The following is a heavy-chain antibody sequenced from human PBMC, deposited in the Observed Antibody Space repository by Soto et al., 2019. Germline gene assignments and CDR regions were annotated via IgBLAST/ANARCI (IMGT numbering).Heavy chain of an antibody. CDR3: ARDRCTNGVCYAPSDY. Sequence: GGSLRLSCATSGFTFSTYAMHWVRQAPGKGLEYVSAISSNGRSTYYANSVKGRFTISRDNSKNTLYLQMDSLRAEDMAVYYYARDRCTNGVCYAPSDYWGQGTLVTV. D-gene: IGHD2-8*01. J-gene: IGHJ4*02. CDR1: GFTFSTYA. V-gene: IGHV3-64*01. CDR2: ISSNGRST.